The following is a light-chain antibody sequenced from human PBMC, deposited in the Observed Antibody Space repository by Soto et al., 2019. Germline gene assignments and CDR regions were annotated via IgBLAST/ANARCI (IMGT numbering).Light chain of an antibody. Sequence: EIGMTQSPAPLSVSPGARATLFCRTSQTISSNLAWYQQKPGQSPRLLIHGASTRATGVPARFSGSGYGTALTLTTSSLQSKDFAFYNCQQYANWPPQYTFGQGTKMLIK. V-gene: IGKV3-15*01. CDR3: QQYANWPPQYT. CDR1: QTISSN. J-gene: IGKJ2*01. CDR2: GAS.